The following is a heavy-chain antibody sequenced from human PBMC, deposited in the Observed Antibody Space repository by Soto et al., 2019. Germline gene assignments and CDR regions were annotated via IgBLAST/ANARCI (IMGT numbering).Heavy chain of an antibody. J-gene: IGHJ6*02. D-gene: IGHD3-10*01. Sequence: SETLSLTCTVSGGSISSYYWSWIRQPPGKGLEWIGYIYYSGSTNYNPSLKSRVTISVDTSKNQFSLKLSSVTAADTAVYYCARAGGVLWFGELSNNYYGMDVWGQGTTVTV. CDR1: GGSISSYY. CDR3: ARAGGVLWFGELSNNYYGMDV. CDR2: IYYSGST. V-gene: IGHV4-59*01.